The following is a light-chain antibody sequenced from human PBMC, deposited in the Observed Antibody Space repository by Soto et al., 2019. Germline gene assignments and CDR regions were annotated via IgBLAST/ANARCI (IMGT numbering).Light chain of an antibody. CDR2: WAS. CDR3: QQYFSTPWT. Sequence: DIVMTQSPDSRAVSLGERASINCKSTQNVLYNSNNKNYLAWDQQKPGQPPKLLLYWASTRDSGVPDRFSGSGSATDFTLTISGMRAEDVEVYYCQQYFSTPWTFGQGTNADIK. J-gene: IGKJ1*01. V-gene: IGKV4-1*01. CDR1: QNVLYNSNNKNY.